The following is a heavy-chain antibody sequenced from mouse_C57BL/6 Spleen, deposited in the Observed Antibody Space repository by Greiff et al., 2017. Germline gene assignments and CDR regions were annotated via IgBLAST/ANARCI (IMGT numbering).Heavy chain of an antibody. V-gene: IGHV1-42*01. Sequence: VQLQQSGPELVKPGASVKISCKASGYSFTGYYMNWVKQSPEKSLEWIGEINPSTGGTTYNQKFKAKATLTVDKSSSTAYMQLKSLTSEDSAVYYCARGYFDVWGTGTTGTVSS. CDR2: INPSTGGT. CDR3: ARGYFDV. CDR1: GYSFTGYY. J-gene: IGHJ1*03.